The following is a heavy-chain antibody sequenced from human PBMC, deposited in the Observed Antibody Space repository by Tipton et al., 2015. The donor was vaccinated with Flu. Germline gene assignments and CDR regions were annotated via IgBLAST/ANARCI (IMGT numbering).Heavy chain of an antibody. J-gene: IGHJ4*02. V-gene: IGHV3-30*02. CDR2: IRYDGDNK. D-gene: IGHD2-21*01. CDR3: AVFKNPGH. CDR1: GFTFSSYV. Sequence: SGFTFSSYVIHWVRQAPGKGLEWVAFIRYDGDNKYYADSVKGRFTISRDNSRNSVFLQMNSLRAEDTALYYCAVFKNPGHWGQGTLVTVSS.